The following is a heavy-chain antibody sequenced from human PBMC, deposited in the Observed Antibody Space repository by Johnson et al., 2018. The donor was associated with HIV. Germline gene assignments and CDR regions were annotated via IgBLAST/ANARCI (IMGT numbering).Heavy chain of an antibody. Sequence: VQLVESGGGVVQPGKSLRLSCAGTGFTFSAYPMHWVRQTPAKGLEWMAIISYDGANADYADSVKGRFTISRDNSNNRLYLQMSGLRTEDTGVYYCARDGGIHSSRVVRAFDIWGQGTMVTVSS. D-gene: IGHD6-13*01. V-gene: IGHV3-30-3*01. CDR1: GFTFSAYP. J-gene: IGHJ3*02. CDR2: ISYDGANA. CDR3: ARDGGIHSSRVVRAFDI.